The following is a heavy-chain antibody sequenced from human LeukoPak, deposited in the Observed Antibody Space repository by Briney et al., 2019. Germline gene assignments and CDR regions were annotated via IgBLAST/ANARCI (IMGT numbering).Heavy chain of an antibody. CDR1: GFTFSSYW. CDR3: ARDSPPVKYYDSSGYPYAFDI. CDR2: IKQDGSEK. J-gene: IGHJ3*02. D-gene: IGHD3-22*01. V-gene: IGHV3-7*01. Sequence: PGGSLRLSCAAPGFTFSSYWMSWVRQAPGKGLEWVANIKQDGSEKYYVDSVKGRFTISRDNAKNSLYLQMNSLRAEDTAVYYCARDSPPVKYYDSSGYPYAFDIWGQGTMVTVSS.